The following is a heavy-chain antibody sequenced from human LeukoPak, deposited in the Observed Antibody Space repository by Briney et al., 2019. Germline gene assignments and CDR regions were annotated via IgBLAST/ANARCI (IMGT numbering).Heavy chain of an antibody. CDR1: GFTFSSYA. CDR2: IRYDGSNK. J-gene: IGHJ4*02. D-gene: IGHD2-15*01. Sequence: PGGSLRLSCAASGFTFSSYAMHWVRQAPGKGLEWVAFIRYDGSNKYYADSVKGRFTISRDNSKNTLNLQMNSLRAEDTAVYYCAKDQGPRDPFLLPDYWGQGTLVTVSS. CDR3: AKDQGPRDPFLLPDY. V-gene: IGHV3-30*02.